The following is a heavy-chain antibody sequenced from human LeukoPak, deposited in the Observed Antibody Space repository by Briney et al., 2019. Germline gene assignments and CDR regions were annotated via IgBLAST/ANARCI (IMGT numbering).Heavy chain of an antibody. J-gene: IGHJ5*02. CDR3: AREGSQPRSSYDYVWGSYRPRGPISWFDP. D-gene: IGHD3-16*02. CDR2: IYTSGST. CDR1: GGSISSGSYY. V-gene: IGHV4-61*02. Sequence: KPSETLSLTCTVSGGSISSGSYYWSWIRQPAGKGLEWIGRIYTSGSTNYNPSLKSRVTMSVDTSKNQFSPKLSSVTAADTAVYYCAREGSQPRSSYDYVWGSYRPRGPISWFDPWGQGTLVTVSS.